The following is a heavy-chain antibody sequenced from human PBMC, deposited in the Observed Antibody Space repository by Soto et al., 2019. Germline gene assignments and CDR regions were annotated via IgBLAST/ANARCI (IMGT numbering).Heavy chain of an antibody. V-gene: IGHV4-34*01. Sequence: SETLSLTCAVYGGSFSGHYWGWIRQPPGKGLEWIGEINHSGSTNYNPSLKSRVTISVDTSKNQFSLKLSSVTAADTAVYYCASISSWNWFDPWGQGTLVTVSS. CDR3: ASISSWNWFDP. D-gene: IGHD6-13*01. CDR1: GGSFSGHY. CDR2: INHSGST. J-gene: IGHJ5*02.